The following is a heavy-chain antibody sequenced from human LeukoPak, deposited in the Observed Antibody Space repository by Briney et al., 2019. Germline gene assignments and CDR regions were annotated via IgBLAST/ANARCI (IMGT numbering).Heavy chain of an antibody. CDR2: IYYSGST. CDR3: ARSEGSGSYFDS. D-gene: IGHD3-10*01. Sequence: SETLSLTCTVSGGSISSSSYYWGWIRQPPGEGLEWIGSIYYSGSTYYNPSLKSRVTISVDTSKNQFSLKLSSVTAADTAVYYCARSEGSGSYFDSWGQGTLVTVSS. CDR1: GGSISSSSYY. V-gene: IGHV4-39*07. J-gene: IGHJ4*02.